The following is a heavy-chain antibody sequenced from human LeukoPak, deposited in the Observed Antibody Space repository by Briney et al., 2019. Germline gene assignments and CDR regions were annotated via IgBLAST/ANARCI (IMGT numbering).Heavy chain of an antibody. V-gene: IGHV3-11*04. Sequence: GGSLRLSCAASGFTFSDYYMSWIRQAPGKGLEWVSYISSSGSTIYYADSVKGRFTISRDNAKNSLYLQMNSLRVEDTAVYYCARDPYCSGGSCYSYYYYYGMDVWGKGTTVTVSS. CDR1: GFTFSDYY. CDR3: ARDPYCSGGSCYSYYYYYGMDV. D-gene: IGHD2-15*01. J-gene: IGHJ6*04. CDR2: ISSSGSTI.